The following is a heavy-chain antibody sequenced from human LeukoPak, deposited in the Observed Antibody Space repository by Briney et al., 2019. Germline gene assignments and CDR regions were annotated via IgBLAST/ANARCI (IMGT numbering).Heavy chain of an antibody. CDR2: IGNKADGGTT. V-gene: IGHV3-15*04. CDR1: GLKFSDAW. Sequence: GALRLSCAVSGLKFSDAWMNWARQAPGKGLEWVGRIGNKADGGTTVYAAPVKGRFTISRDDSKNTVYLQMNSLKTEATAVYYCLHYRSGWHWGQGTLVTVSS. D-gene: IGHD6-19*01. J-gene: IGHJ4*02. CDR3: LHYRSGWH.